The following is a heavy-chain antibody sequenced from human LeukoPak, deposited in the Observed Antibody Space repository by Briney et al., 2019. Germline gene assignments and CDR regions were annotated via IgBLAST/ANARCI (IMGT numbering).Heavy chain of an antibody. V-gene: IGHV3-33*01. CDR1: GFTFSSYG. J-gene: IGHJ4*02. Sequence: PGGSLRLSCAASGFTFSSYGMHWVRQAPGRGLEWVAVMWYDGSNKYYADSVKGRFTISRDNSKNTLYLQMNSLRAEDTAVYYCARDEGLDPYYFDYWGQGTLVTVSS. CDR2: MWYDGSNK. D-gene: IGHD3/OR15-3a*01. CDR3: ARDEGLDPYYFDY.